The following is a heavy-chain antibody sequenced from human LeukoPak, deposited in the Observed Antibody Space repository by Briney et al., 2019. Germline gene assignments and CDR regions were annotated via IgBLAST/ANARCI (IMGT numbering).Heavy chain of an antibody. CDR2: ISAYNGNA. CDR1: GYTFTSYH. CDR3: ARGRTSGSYYNYFDY. J-gene: IGHJ4*02. D-gene: IGHD3-10*01. Sequence: GASVKVSCKASGYTFTSYHMHWVRQAPGQGLEWMGWISAYNGNANYAQKLQGRVTMTTDTSTSTAYMELRSLRSDDTAVYYCARGRTSGSYYNYFDYWGQGTLVTVSS. V-gene: IGHV1-18*04.